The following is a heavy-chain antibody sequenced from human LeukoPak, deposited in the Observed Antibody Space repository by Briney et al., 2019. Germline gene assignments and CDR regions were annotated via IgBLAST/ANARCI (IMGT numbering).Heavy chain of an antibody. J-gene: IGHJ4*02. D-gene: IGHD1-26*01. Sequence: PGGSLRLSCAASGFTFSSYSMNWVRQAPGKGLEWVSYISSSSSTIYYADSVKGRFTISRDNAKNSLYLQMNSLRAEDTAVYYCARDVSGSYHHYWGQGTLVTVSS. CDR1: GFTFSSYS. CDR3: ARDVSGSYHHY. V-gene: IGHV3-48*04. CDR2: ISSSSSTI.